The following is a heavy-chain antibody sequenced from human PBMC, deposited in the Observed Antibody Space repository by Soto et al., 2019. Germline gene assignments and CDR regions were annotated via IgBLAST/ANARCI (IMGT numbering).Heavy chain of an antibody. D-gene: IGHD1-1*01. CDR2: VSASGLNT. CDR1: GFTFSTYA. J-gene: IGHJ4*02. V-gene: IGHV3-23*01. Sequence: EVQLLESGGKLVQPGGTLTLSCAASGFTFSTYAMDWVRQAPGKGLEWVSGVSASGLNTDYADPVKGRFYISRDNSKNTVSLHMNSLRAEDTALYYCAKDLPLRTSGYFFDYRGQGTGITVSS. CDR3: AKDLPLRTSGYFFDY.